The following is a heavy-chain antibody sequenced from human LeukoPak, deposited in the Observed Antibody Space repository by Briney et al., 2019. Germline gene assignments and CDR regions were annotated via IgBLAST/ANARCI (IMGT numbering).Heavy chain of an antibody. CDR3: ARAQHGGITGNNSLDY. Sequence: ASVKVSCKASGFTFTSSAMQWVRQARGQGLEWMGWINPNSGGTNYAQKFQGRVTMTRDTSISTAYMELSRLRSDDTAVYYCARAQHGGITGNNSLDYWGQGTLVTVSS. CDR1: GFTFTSSA. CDR2: INPNSGGT. D-gene: IGHD1-20*01. J-gene: IGHJ4*02. V-gene: IGHV1-2*02.